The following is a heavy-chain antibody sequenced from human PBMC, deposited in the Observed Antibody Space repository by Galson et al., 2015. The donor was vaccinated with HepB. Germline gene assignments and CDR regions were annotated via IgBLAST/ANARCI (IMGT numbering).Heavy chain of an antibody. CDR3: ATLNSPGTYYYDSSLIR. CDR1: GYTFTSYG. V-gene: IGHV1-18*01. CDR2: ISAYNGNT. Sequence: QSGAEVKKPGASVKVSCKASGYTFTSYGISWVRQAPGQGLEWMGWISAYNGNTNYAQKLQGRVTMTTDTSTSTAYMELRSLRSDDTAVYYCATLNSPGTYYYDSSLIRWGQGTLVTVSS. J-gene: IGHJ4*02. D-gene: IGHD3-22*01.